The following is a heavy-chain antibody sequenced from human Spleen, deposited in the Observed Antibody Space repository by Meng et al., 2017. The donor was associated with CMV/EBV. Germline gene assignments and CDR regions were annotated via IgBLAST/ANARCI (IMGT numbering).Heavy chain of an antibody. J-gene: IGHJ4*02. CDR3: ARAGAAVTTHFDF. CDR1: GYNFDIVG. V-gene: IGHV1-18*01. CDR2: VSAENGDT. Sequence: KTAGYNFDIVGSTWVRQVPGQGLEWVGWVSAENGDTDYGQKFQGRVIVTADTFTDTAYMEMRSLRSDDSGMYYCARAGAAVTTHFDFWGQGTLVTVSS. D-gene: IGHD4-17*01.